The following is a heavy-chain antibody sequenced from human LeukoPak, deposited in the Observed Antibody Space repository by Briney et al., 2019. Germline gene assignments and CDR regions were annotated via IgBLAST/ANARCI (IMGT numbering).Heavy chain of an antibody. Sequence: GGSLRLSCAVSGLTFKNFAMSWVCQAPGKGLEWLAVTSGDEDGTHYADSVRGHFVISTDKSKKTSFLHMNSLRAEDTAVYYCTIDLMTGFSSGWHFGYRGQGTLATVSS. V-gene: IGHV3-23*01. CDR1: GLTFKNFA. CDR2: TSGDEDGT. D-gene: IGHD6-19*01. J-gene: IGHJ4*02. CDR3: TIDLMTGFSSGWHFGY.